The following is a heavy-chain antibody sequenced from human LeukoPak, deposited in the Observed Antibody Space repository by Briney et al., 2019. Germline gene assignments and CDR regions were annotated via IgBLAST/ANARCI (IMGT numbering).Heavy chain of an antibody. CDR1: GFTFSNAW. J-gene: IGHJ4*02. Sequence: GGSLRLSCAASGFTFSNAWMSWVRQAPGKGLEWVGRIKSNTDGGTTDYAAPVKGRFTISRDDSKNTLYLQMNSLKTEDTAVYYCTTDLQYSRGWLQIDYLGQGTRVLVSS. V-gene: IGHV3-15*01. CDR3: TTDLQYSRGWLQIDY. D-gene: IGHD6-19*01. CDR2: IKSNTDGGTT.